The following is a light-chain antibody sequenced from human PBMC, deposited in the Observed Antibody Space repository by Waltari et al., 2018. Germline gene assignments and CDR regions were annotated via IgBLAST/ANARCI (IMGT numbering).Light chain of an antibody. CDR3: QQYNTYSWT. CDR2: KAS. CDR1: QSVSSW. Sequence: DIQMTQSPSTLSASVGDSVIITCRASQSVSSWLAWYQQKPGKAPKLLIYKASSLESGVPSRFSGSGSGTEFTITISSLQPDDFATYYCQQYNTYSWTFGQGTKVEIK. J-gene: IGKJ1*01. V-gene: IGKV1-5*03.